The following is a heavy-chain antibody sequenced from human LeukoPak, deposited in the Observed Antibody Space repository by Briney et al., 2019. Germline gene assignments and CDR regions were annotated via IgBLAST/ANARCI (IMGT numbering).Heavy chain of an antibody. J-gene: IGHJ4*02. CDR2: ISSSSSTI. V-gene: IGHV3-48*01. D-gene: IGHD6-13*01. Sequence: PGGSLRLSCAASGFTFSSYSINWVRQAPGKGLEWVSYISSSSSTIYYADSVKGRFTISRDNAKNSLYLQMNSLRAEDTAVYYCARGIQDSSSWPIDYWGQGPLVTVSS. CDR1: GFTFSSYS. CDR3: ARGIQDSSSWPIDY.